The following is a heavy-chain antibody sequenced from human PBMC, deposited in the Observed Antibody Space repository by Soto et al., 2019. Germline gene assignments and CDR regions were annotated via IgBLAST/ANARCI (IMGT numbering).Heavy chain of an antibody. Sequence: PGESLKISCQGSGYSFTSYWIGWVRQTPGKGLEWMGMIYPGDSDTRYSPSFHGQVTISADKSISAAFLQWSSLKASGTAMYYCVSPCDSCGWYDYWGQGTLVTVSS. J-gene: IGHJ4*02. V-gene: IGHV5-51*01. CDR3: VSPCDSCGWYDY. CDR2: IYPGDSDT. CDR1: GYSFTSYW. D-gene: IGHD6-19*01.